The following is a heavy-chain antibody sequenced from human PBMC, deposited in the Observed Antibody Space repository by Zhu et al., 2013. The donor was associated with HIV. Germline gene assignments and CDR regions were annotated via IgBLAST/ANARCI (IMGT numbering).Heavy chain of an antibody. J-gene: IGHJ3*01. CDR3: ARAAPRKCDKRRCYWGTENL. D-gene: IGHD2-15*01. CDR1: GGTFSSYA. CDR2: IIPIFGTA. Sequence: QVQLVQSGAEVKKPGSSVKVSCKASGGTFSSYAISWVRQAPGQGLEWMGGIIPIFGTANYAQKFQGRVTITADKSTSTAYMELSSLRSEDTAVYYCARAAPRKCDKRRCYWGTENLWGQGTKVTVSS. V-gene: IGHV1-69*06.